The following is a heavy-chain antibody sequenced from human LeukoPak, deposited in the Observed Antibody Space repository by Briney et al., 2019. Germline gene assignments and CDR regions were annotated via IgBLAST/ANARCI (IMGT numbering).Heavy chain of an antibody. J-gene: IGHJ4*02. V-gene: IGHV4-34*01. D-gene: IGHD6-13*01. CDR3: ARGGYSSSWYSYTQANFDY. Sequence: SETLPLTCVLYGGSSSNYYWSWTRQPPGKGLEWIGEINHSGSTNYNPSLKSRVTISVDTSKNQFSLKLSSVTAADTAVYYCARGGYSSSWYSYTQANFDYWGQGTLVTVSS. CDR1: GGSSSNYY. CDR2: INHSGST.